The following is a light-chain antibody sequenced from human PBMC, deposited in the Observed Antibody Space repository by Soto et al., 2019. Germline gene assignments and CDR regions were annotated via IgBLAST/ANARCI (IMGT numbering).Light chain of an antibody. CDR2: EVS. Sequence: QSALTQPASVSGSPGQSITISCTGTTSDVGNYNYVSWYQQHPGKAPKLMIYEVSYRSTGASNRFSGTKSGNTASLTISGLQGEDEADDYCSSYTATNTYVFGTGTKVTVL. CDR3: SSYTATNTYV. V-gene: IGLV2-14*01. J-gene: IGLJ1*01. CDR1: TSDVGNYNY.